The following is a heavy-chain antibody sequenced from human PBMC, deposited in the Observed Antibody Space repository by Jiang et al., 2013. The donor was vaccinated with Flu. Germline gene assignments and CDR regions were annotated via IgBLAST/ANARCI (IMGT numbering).Heavy chain of an antibody. Sequence: PGLVKPSQTLSLTCTVSGNSISSFSDYWSWIRQLPGKGLEWIGYIYYSGSTYYNPSLKSRVTMSVDTSKNQFSLKLTSVTAADTAVYYCAFPGVRSQYYYGLDVWGQGTTVTVSS. J-gene: IGHJ6*02. CDR1: GNSISSFSDY. CDR3: AFPGVRSQYYYGLDV. CDR2: IYYSGST. V-gene: IGHV4-31*03. D-gene: IGHD3-10*01.